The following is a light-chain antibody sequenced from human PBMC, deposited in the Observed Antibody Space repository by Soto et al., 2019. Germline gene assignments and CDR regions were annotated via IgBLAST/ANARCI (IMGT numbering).Light chain of an antibody. Sequence: QSVLTQPASVSGSPGQSIAISCTGTSGDVGGYSYVSWYQQQPGKAPKLVISDVSNRPSGVSDRFSGSKSGNTASLTISGLQTEDEADYYCASYTTSSTYVFGTGTKVNV. V-gene: IGLV2-14*01. CDR1: SGDVGGYSY. CDR3: ASYTTSSTYV. J-gene: IGLJ1*01. CDR2: DVS.